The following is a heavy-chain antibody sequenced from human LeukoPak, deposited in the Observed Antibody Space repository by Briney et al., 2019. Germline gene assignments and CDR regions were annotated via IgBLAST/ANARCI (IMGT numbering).Heavy chain of an antibody. V-gene: IGHV3-11*01. CDR3: AKVSEWELLGAFDI. D-gene: IGHD1-26*01. CDR2: ISSSGSTI. Sequence: PGGSLRLSCAASGFTFSDYYMSWIRQAPGKGLEWVSYISSSGSTIYYADSVKGRFTIPRDNAKNSLYLQMNSLRAEDTAVYYCAKVSEWELLGAFDIWGQGTMVTVSS. CDR1: GFTFSDYY. J-gene: IGHJ3*02.